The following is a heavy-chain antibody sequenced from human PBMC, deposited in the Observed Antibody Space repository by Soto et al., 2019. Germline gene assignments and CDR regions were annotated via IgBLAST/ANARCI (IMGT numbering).Heavy chain of an antibody. J-gene: IGHJ5*02. CDR3: AKASFSSSWTGYNWFDP. CDR1: GFTFDDYA. CDR2: ISWNSGSI. D-gene: IGHD6-13*01. Sequence: EVQLVESGGGLVQPGRSLRLSCAASGFTFDDYAMHWVRQAPGKGLEWVSGISWNSGSIGYADSVKGRFTISRDNAKNSLYLQMNSPRAEDTALYYCAKASFSSSWTGYNWFDPWGQGTLVTVSS. V-gene: IGHV3-9*01.